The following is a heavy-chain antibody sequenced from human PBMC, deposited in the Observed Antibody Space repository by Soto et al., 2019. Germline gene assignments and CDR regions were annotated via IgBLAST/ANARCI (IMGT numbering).Heavy chain of an antibody. V-gene: IGHV1-18*01. Sequence: QVRLVHSETEVKKPGASVNVSCKASGYTFTSYTISWVRQAPGQGLEWMGWISANNGNTEFAQKFHDRLTMIVDTTTSTAYLELRNLRPDDTAVYYCARSLPWFDPWGQGTLVAVSS. CDR3: ARSLPWFDP. J-gene: IGHJ5*02. CDR2: ISANNGNT. CDR1: GYTFTSYT.